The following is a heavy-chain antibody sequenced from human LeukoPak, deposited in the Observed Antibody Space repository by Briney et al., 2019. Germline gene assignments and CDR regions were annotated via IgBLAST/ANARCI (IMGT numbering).Heavy chain of an antibody. CDR3: AKDPGITMVRGVISFFDP. V-gene: IGHV3-30*18. Sequence: GGSLRLSCAASGFTFSSYGMHWVRQAPGKGLEWVAVISYDGSNKYYADSVKGRFTISRDNSKNTLYLQMNSLRAEDTAVYYCAKDPGITMVRGVISFFDPWGQGTLVTVSS. CDR2: ISYDGSNK. CDR1: GFTFSSYG. D-gene: IGHD3-10*01. J-gene: IGHJ5*02.